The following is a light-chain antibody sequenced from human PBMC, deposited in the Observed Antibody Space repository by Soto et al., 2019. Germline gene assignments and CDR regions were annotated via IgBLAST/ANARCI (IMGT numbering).Light chain of an antibody. J-gene: IGKJ4*01. CDR1: QGISDA. Sequence: AIQLTQSPSSLSASVRDRITITCRASQGISDALAWYQQKPGKAPKLLIYDASNLESGVPTRFGGSGFGTDFSLTISSLQPEDFATYYCQQFNTYPLTFGGGTKVDIK. CDR3: QQFNTYPLT. V-gene: IGKV1-13*02. CDR2: DAS.